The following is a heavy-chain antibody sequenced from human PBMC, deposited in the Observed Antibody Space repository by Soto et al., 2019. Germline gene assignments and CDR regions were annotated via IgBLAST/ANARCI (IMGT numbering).Heavy chain of an antibody. J-gene: IGHJ5*02. CDR3: ARYCSSTSCYGSWFDP. V-gene: IGHV1-18*01. CDR1: GYTFTSYG. Sequence: APVKVSCKASGYTFTSYGISWVRPAPGQGLEWMGWISAYNGNTNYAQKLQGRVTMTTDTSTSTAYMELRSLRSDDTAVYYCARYCSSTSCYGSWFDPWGQGTLVTVSS. CDR2: ISAYNGNT. D-gene: IGHD2-2*01.